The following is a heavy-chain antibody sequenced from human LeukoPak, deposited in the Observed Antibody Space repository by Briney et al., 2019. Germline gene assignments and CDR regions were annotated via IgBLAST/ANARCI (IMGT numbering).Heavy chain of an antibody. V-gene: IGHV1-8*01. Sequence: ASVKVSCKASGYTFTSYDINWVRQATGQGLEWMGWMNPNSGNTGYAQKFQGRVTMTRNTSISTAYMELSSLRSEDTAVYYCARGRTRRGYYGSGSSWTRDERAISGSFDYWGQGTLVTVSS. CDR2: MNPNSGNT. CDR3: ARGRTRRGYYGSGSSWTRDERAISGSFDY. J-gene: IGHJ4*02. CDR1: GYTFTSYD. D-gene: IGHD3-10*01.